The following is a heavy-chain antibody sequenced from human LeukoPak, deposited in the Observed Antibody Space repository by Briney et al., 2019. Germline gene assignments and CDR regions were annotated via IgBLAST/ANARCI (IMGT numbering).Heavy chain of an antibody. V-gene: IGHV3-23*01. CDR3: AKGKIFGVD. CDR1: GFTFSSNA. D-gene: IGHD3-3*01. J-gene: IGHJ4*02. Sequence: GGSLRLSCAASGFTFSSNAMSWVRQAPGKGLEWVSAITDSGGTTYYADSVKGRFTISRDNSKNTLYLQMNGLRAEDTAVYYCAKGKIFGVDWGQGTLVTVSS. CDR2: ITDSGGTT.